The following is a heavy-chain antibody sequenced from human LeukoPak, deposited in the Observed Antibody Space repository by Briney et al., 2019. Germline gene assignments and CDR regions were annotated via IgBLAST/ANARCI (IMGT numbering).Heavy chain of an antibody. CDR3: ARIHRGGYYMAFAY. V-gene: IGHV3-7*01. D-gene: IGHD1-26*01. CDR1: GFTFSTYW. CDR2: IKEDGSEK. J-gene: IGHJ4*02. Sequence: GGSLRLSCQASGFTFSTYWMTWVRQAPGKGLEWVANIKEDGSEKSYVDSVKGRFTISKDNAKNSLYLQMNSLRAEDTAVYYCARIHRGGYYMAFAYWGQGALVTVSS.